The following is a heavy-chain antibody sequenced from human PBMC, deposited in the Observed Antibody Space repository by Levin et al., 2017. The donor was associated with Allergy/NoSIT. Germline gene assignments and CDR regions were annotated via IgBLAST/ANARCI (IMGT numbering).Heavy chain of an antibody. CDR3: ARVTGGYDLGNWFDP. Sequence: GGSLRLSCAASGFTFSDYYMSWIRQAPGKGLEWVSYISSSSSYTNYADSVKGRFTISRDNAKNSLYLQMNSLRAEDTAVYYCARVTGGYDLGNWFDPWGQGTLVTVSS. CDR1: GFTFSDYY. D-gene: IGHD5-12*01. J-gene: IGHJ5*02. CDR2: ISSSSSYT. V-gene: IGHV3-11*05.